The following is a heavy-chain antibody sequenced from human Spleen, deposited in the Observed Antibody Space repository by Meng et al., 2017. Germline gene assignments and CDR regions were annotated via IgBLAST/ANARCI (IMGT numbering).Heavy chain of an antibody. D-gene: IGHD5-24*01. CDR3: ARGDGYIIDY. CDR2: TYYRSKSFN. CDR1: GDGFASICAA. J-gene: IGHJ4*02. V-gene: IGHV6-1*01. Sequence: QGQLQQLGPGLVEPSQTLSRSCALSGDGFASICAACSRIRQCPSRGLEWLGMTYYRSKSFNDYALSVKSRVTVNPNTSKNQFSLQLHSVTPEDTAVYYWARGDGYIIDYWGQGTLVTVSS.